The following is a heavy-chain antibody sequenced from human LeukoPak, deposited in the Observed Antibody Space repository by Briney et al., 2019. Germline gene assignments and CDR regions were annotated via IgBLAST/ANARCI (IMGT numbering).Heavy chain of an antibody. CDR1: GESFSGYY. Sequence: PSETLSLTCAVYGESFSGYYWTWIRQPPGEGLXXIGEINXXGVXXYNXSXXXRVTISLXTSKNQFSLHLRSVTAADTAVYYCARGREAARPPLGYWGQGTLVTVSS. J-gene: IGHJ4*02. V-gene: IGHV4-34*01. CDR3: ARGREAARPPLGY. CDR2: INXXGVX. D-gene: IGHD6-6*01.